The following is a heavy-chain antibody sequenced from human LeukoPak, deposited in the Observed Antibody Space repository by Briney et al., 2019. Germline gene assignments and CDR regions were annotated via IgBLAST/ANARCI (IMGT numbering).Heavy chain of an antibody. CDR2: ISASGGST. J-gene: IGHJ6*02. V-gene: IGHV3-23*01. CDR1: GFTVSSSY. Sequence: GGSLRLSCAASGFTVSSSYMSWVRQAPGKGLEWVSGISASGGSTYYTDSVRGRFTISRDNSKNTLYLQMNSLRAEDTAVYYCAKEKGNSFYAVDVWGQGTTVTVSS. CDR3: AKEKGNSFYAVDV.